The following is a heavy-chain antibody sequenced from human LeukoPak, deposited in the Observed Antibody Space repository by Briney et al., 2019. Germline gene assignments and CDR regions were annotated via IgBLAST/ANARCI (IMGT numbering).Heavy chain of an antibody. Sequence: KSSETLSLTCTVSGGSISSSSYYWGWIRQPPGKGLEWIGSIYYSGSTYYNPSLKSRVTISVDTSKNQFSLKLSSVTAADTAVYYCARGYYDFWSGYSQPPDYWGQGTLVTVSS. D-gene: IGHD3-3*01. CDR2: IYYSGST. CDR3: ARGYYDFWSGYSQPPDY. J-gene: IGHJ4*02. CDR1: GGSISSSSYY. V-gene: IGHV4-39*07.